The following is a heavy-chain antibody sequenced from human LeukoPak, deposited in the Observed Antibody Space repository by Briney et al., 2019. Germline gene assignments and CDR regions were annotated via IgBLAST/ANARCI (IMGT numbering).Heavy chain of an antibody. CDR1: GSYLSSYY. V-gene: IGHV4-59*01. J-gene: IGHJ5*02. Sequence: PSETLSLTCSVSGSYLSSYYWSWIRQPPGKGLECIGYIHYTGSTNYNPSLKSRVTISVDTSKSQFSLKLSSVTAADTAIYYCARGGYYGSGNDFRFDPWGQGTLVTVSS. D-gene: IGHD3-10*01. CDR2: IHYTGST. CDR3: ARGGYYGSGNDFRFDP.